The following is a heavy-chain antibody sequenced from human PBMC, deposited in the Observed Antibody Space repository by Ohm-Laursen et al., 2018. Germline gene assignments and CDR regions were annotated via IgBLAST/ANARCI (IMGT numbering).Heavy chain of an antibody. V-gene: IGHV4-4*07. CDR1: GGSISSYY. D-gene: IGHD6-13*01. CDR3: ARGRRSWYYFDY. CDR2: IYTSGST. J-gene: IGHJ4*02. Sequence: SQTLSLTCTVSGGSISSYYWSWIRQPAGKGLEWIGRIYTSGSTNYNPSLKGRVTMSVDTSKNQFSLKLSSVTAADPAVYYCARGRRSWYYFDYWGQGTLVTVSS.